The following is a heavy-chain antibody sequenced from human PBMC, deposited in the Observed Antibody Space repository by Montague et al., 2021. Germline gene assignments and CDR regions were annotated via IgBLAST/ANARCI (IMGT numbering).Heavy chain of an antibody. Sequence: SETLSLTCTVSGGSISAYYWSWIRQPPGKGLEWIVYIYYIGGTNYNPSLKSRVTVSVDTSKNQFSLKLSSVTAADTAVYYCARHGVSSWYRELDGFDIWGQGTMVIVSS. V-gene: IGHV4-59*08. CDR1: GGSISAYY. CDR2: IYYIGGT. J-gene: IGHJ3*02. D-gene: IGHD6-13*01. CDR3: ARHGVSSWYRELDGFDI.